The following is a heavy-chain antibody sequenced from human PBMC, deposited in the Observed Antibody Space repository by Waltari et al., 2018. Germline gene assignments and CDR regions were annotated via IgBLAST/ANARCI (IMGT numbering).Heavy chain of an antibody. CDR1: GYSISSGYY. CDR2: INPNSGGT. D-gene: IGHD3-10*01. CDR3: ARASKQDYGLDY. V-gene: IGHV1-2*06. J-gene: IGHJ4*02. Sequence: QVQLQESGPGLVKPSETLSLTCAVSGYSISSGYYWGWIRQPPGKGLEWMGRINPNSGGTNYAQKFQGRVTMTRDTSISTAYMELSRLRSDDTAVYYCARASKQDYGLDYWGQGTLVTVSP.